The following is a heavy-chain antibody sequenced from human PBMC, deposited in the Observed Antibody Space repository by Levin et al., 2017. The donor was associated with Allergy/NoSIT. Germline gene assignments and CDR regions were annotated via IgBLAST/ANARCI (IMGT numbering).Heavy chain of an antibody. CDR3: ARGVGSRWYWYFDL. D-gene: IGHD6-13*01. J-gene: IGHJ2*01. Sequence: GGSLRLSCAASGFTFSTYSMNWVRQAPGKGLEWVSSISSSSSYIYYADSVKGRFTISRDNDKNSLFLQMNSLRAEDTAVYYCARGVGSRWYWYFDLWGRGTLVTVSS. V-gene: IGHV3-21*01. CDR2: ISSSSSYI. CDR1: GFTFSTYS.